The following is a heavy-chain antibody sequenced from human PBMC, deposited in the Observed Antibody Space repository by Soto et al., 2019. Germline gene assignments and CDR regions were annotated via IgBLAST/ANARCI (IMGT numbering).Heavy chain of an antibody. CDR1: ELTVGTHY. Sequence: EVQLVESGGGLVQPGGSLRLSCAASELTVGTHYRSWFRQAPGKGLGWASVIYSGGSTYYAKSVTGRFIISRDNSKSTVYLQMNSLRAEDTAVYYCARDRTISDYRSSGALGLWGQGTLVSVSS. CDR2: IYSGGST. J-gene: IGHJ4*02. V-gene: IGHV3-66*01. CDR3: ARDRTISDYRSSGALGL. D-gene: IGHD6-6*01.